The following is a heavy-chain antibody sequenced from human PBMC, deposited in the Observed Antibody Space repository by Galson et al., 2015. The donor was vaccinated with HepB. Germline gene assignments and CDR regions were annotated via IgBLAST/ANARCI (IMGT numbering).Heavy chain of an antibody. J-gene: IGHJ1*01. V-gene: IGHV3-20*04. CDR2: TNWNGRST. D-gene: IGHD6-19*01. CDR1: GFSFEDYA. CDR3: ARAEQGSSYTPGWYSEYFEH. Sequence: FLRLSCATSGFSFEDYAMSWVRQAPGKGLEWVSGTNWNGRSTAYAESVTGRFTISRDNAKSSLYLQMNSLTAEDTAFYYCARAEQGSSYTPGWYSEYFEHWGQGTRVTVSS.